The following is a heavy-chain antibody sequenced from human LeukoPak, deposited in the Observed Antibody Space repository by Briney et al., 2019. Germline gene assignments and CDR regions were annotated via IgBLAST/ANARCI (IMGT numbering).Heavy chain of an antibody. V-gene: IGHV4-59*04. Sequence: PGGSLRLSCATSGFSFSSYAMSWVRQPPGKGLEWIGNIYYTGSTYYNASLQSRVTISIDMSKNQFSLRLSSVTAADTAMYYCVKSGGYGLIDYWGQGTLVTVSS. CDR1: GFSFSSYA. J-gene: IGHJ4*02. CDR2: IYYTGST. CDR3: VKSGGYGLIDY. D-gene: IGHD6-19*01.